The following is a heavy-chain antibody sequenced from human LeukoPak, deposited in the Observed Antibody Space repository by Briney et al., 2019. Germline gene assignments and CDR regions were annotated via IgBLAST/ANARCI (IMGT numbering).Heavy chain of an antibody. D-gene: IGHD3-10*01. CDR3: AKYGGITMVGGLIQHLDY. CDR1: GFNFRSYS. J-gene: IGHJ4*02. Sequence: GGSLRLSCAASGFNFRSYSMNWVRQAPGKGLEWVSYISSLSGTIYYADSVKGRFTISRDNSKNTLYLQMNSLRAEDTAVYYCAKYGGITMVGGLIQHLDYWGQGTLVTVSS. CDR2: ISSLSGTI. V-gene: IGHV3-48*01.